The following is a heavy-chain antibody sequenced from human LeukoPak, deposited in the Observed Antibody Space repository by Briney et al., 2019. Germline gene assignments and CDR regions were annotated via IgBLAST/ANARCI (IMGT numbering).Heavy chain of an antibody. V-gene: IGHV1-24*01. J-gene: IGHJ2*01. D-gene: IGHD4-17*01. CDR2: FDPEDGET. CDR3: ATDGDYDPSGWYFDL. CDR1: GYTLTELS. Sequence: GASVKVSCKVSGYTLTELSMHWVRQAPGKGLEWMGGFDPEDGETIYAQKFQGRVTMTEDTSTDTAYMGLSSLRSEDMAVYYCATDGDYDPSGWYFDLWGRGTLVTVSS.